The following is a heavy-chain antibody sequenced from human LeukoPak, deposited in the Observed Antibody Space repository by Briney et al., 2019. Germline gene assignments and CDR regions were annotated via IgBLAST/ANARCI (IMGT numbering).Heavy chain of an antibody. Sequence: GGSLRLSCAATDFIVSDSHMSWVRQAPGRGLEWVSVIFGADTTFYADSVKGRFTISRDNLQNTVNLQMNSLRDADTAVYYCARGGEILDYWGQGTQVTVSS. V-gene: IGHV3-53*01. CDR1: DFIVSDSH. J-gene: IGHJ4*02. CDR2: IFGADTT. CDR3: ARGGEILDY. D-gene: IGHD3-16*01.